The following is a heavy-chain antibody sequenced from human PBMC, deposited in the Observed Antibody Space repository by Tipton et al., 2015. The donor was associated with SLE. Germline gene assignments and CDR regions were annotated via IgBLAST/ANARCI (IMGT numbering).Heavy chain of an antibody. J-gene: IGHJ2*01. V-gene: IGHV4-61*02. CDR2: LYTTGST. D-gene: IGHD1-26*01. Sequence: TLSLTCTVSGGSITTGSYYWSWIRQPAGKGLEWIGRLYTTGSTYYNPPPKSRVSMSVDTSKNQFSLRLSSVTAADTAVYYCARVDRGPGYFVHWGRRTLVTVSS. CDR1: GGSITTGSYY. CDR3: ARVDRGPGYFVH.